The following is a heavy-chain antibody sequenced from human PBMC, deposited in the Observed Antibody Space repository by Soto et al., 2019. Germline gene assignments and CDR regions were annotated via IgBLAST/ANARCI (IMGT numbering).Heavy chain of an antibody. CDR3: ARDDYYDSSGYYWMDY. J-gene: IGHJ4*02. D-gene: IGHD3-22*01. CDR1: GGTFSSYA. Sequence: GASVKVSCKASGGTFSSYAIIWVRQAPGKGLEWMGGIIPIFGTANYAQKFQGRVTITADKSTSTAYMELSSLRSEDTAVYYCARDDYYDSSGYYWMDYWGQGTLVTVSS. V-gene: IGHV1-69*06. CDR2: IIPIFGTA.